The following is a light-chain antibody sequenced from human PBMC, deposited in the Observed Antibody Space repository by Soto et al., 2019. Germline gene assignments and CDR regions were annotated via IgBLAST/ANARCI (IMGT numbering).Light chain of an antibody. CDR1: QSVDIS. CDR3: KQRHNWPIT. V-gene: IGKV3-15*01. Sequence: EIVLTQSPATLSVSPGERVTLSCRASQSVDISLAWYQQKPGQAPRLLIYGASTRATDMPGTFSGRGSGTEFTLTIRSLRPEDFGVYYCKQRHNWPITFGQGTRLEIK. J-gene: IGKJ5*01. CDR2: GAS.